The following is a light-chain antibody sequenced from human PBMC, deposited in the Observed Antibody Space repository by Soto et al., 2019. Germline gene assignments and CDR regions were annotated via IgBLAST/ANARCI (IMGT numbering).Light chain of an antibody. J-gene: IGKJ1*01. CDR1: QSVLFSSNNKNY. CDR2: WAS. CDR3: QQYYTTPT. Sequence: DIVMTQSPDSLAVSLGERATINCKSSQSVLFSSNNKNYLAWYQQKPGQPPKLLIYWASTRESGVPDRFSGSGSGTDFTLTISSLRAEDVAVYNCQQYYTTPTFGQGTKVEIK. V-gene: IGKV4-1*01.